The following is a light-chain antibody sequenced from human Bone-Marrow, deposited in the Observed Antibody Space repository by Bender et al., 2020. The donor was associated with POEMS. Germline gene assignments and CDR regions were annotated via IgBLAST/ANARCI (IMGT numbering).Light chain of an antibody. Sequence: QSALTQPRSVSGSPGQSITISCAGSSSDIGDYNYVSWYQQHPGKAPRLMIYDVIHRPPGVSNRFSGSKSGNTASLTISGLQAEDEADYYCSSYTSRDTRVFGGGTKLTVL. CDR2: DVI. CDR1: SSDIGDYNY. J-gene: IGLJ3*02. V-gene: IGLV2-14*03. CDR3: SSYTSRDTRV.